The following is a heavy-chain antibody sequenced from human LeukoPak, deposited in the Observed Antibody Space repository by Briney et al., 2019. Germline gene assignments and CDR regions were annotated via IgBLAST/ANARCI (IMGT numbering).Heavy chain of an antibody. V-gene: IGHV3-7*01. Sequence: PGGSLRLSCAASGFTFSSYWMSWVRQPPGKGLEWVANIKQDGSEKYYVDSVKGRFTISRDNAKNSLYLQMNSLRAEDTAVYYCARLGAAAGTGSFDYWGQGTLVTVSS. J-gene: IGHJ4*02. CDR1: GFTFSSYW. CDR2: IKQDGSEK. CDR3: ARLGAAAGTGSFDY. D-gene: IGHD6-13*01.